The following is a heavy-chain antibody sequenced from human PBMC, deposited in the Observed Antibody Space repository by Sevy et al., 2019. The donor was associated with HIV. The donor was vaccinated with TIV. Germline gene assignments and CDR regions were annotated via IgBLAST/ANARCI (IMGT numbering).Heavy chain of an antibody. CDR3: ARDSVLSPRVFDS. J-gene: IGHJ4*02. D-gene: IGHD3-10*01. Sequence: SETLSLTCTVSGGSMSSYFWSWIRQPPGKGLEWIGYIYYTGTTNYNPSLRGRLTMSLDTSKNRFSLKLTAVTAADTAVYYCARDSVLSPRVFDSWGQGTLVTVSS. CDR1: GGSMSSYF. V-gene: IGHV4-59*01. CDR2: IYYTGTT.